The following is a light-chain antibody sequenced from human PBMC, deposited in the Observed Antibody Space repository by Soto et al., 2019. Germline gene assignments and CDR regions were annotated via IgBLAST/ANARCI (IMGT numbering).Light chain of an antibody. J-gene: IGKJ1*01. CDR3: QHYNGYSEA. CDR1: QSVSSN. Sequence: EIVMTQSPATLSVSPGERATLSCRASQSVSSNLAWYQQKPGQAPRLLIYGASTRATGIPARFSGSGSGTEFTLTISSLQSEDFATYYCQHYNGYSEAFGQGTKVELK. V-gene: IGKV3-15*01. CDR2: GAS.